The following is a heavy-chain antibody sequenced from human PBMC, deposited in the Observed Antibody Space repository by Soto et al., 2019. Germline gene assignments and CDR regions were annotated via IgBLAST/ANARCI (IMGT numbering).Heavy chain of an antibody. Sequence: SETLSHTCTVSGGSVSSGSYCLSWIRQPPGKGLEWIGYIYYSGSTYYNPSLKSRVTISVDTSKNQFSLKLSSVTAADTAVYYCARQRKTYYYDSSGYQLDYWGQGTLVTVSS. CDR3: ARQRKTYYYDSSGYQLDY. V-gene: IGHV4-31*03. J-gene: IGHJ4*02. D-gene: IGHD3-22*01. CDR2: IYYSGST. CDR1: GGSVSSGSYC.